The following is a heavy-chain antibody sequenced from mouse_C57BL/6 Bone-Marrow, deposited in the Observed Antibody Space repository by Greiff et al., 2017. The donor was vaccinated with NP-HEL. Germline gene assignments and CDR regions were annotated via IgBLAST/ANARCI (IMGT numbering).Heavy chain of an antibody. CDR3: ARSTGTRYFDY. D-gene: IGHD4-1*02. J-gene: IGHJ2*01. CDR1: GYSITSGYY. CDR2: ISYDGSN. V-gene: IGHV3-6*01. Sequence: ESGPGLVKPSQSLSLTCSVTGYSITSGYYWNWIRQFPGNQLEWMGYISYDGSNNYNPSLKNRISITRDTSKNQFFLKLNSVTTEDTATYYCARSTGTRYFDYWGQGTTLTVSS.